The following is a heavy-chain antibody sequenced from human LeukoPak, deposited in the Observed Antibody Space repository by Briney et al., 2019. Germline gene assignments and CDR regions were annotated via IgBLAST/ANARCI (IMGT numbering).Heavy chain of an antibody. CDR3: AKDDGDYAKGYYFDY. D-gene: IGHD4-17*01. CDR1: GFTFSNYA. J-gene: IGHJ4*02. V-gene: IGHV3-23*01. Sequence: PGGSLRLSCAVSGFTFSNYAMSWVRQAPGKGLEWVSALSIDVVKTYYADSVKGRFTISRDNSKNTLYLQMNSLRAEDTAVYYCAKDDGDYAKGYYFDYWGQGTLVTVSS. CDR2: LSIDVVKT.